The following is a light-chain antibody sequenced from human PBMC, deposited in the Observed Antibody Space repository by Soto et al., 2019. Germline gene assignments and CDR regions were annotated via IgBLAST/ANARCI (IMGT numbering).Light chain of an antibody. CDR3: QQYYNWPLT. CDR2: GAS. V-gene: IGKV3-15*01. Sequence: EIVMTQSPATLSVSPGERATLSCRASQTVNNNLAWYQQKPGQAPRLLIYGASARATGIPARFSGSGSGTEFTLTIRSLQSEDFAVYYCQQYYNWPLTFGGGTKVEIK. J-gene: IGKJ4*01. CDR1: QTVNNN.